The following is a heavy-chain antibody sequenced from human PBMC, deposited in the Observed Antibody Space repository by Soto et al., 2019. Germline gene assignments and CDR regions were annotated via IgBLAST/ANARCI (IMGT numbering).Heavy chain of an antibody. CDR2: IYYSGST. CDR1: GGSISSGGYY. J-gene: IGHJ5*02. CDR3: ARGNYIWGSYRYTGPWFDP. Sequence: SETLSLTCTVSGGSISSGGYYWSWLRQHPGQGLEWIGYIYYSGSTYYNPTLKSRVTISVDTSKNQFSLKLSSVTAADTAVYYCARGNYIWGSYRYTGPWFDPWGQGTLVTVSS. V-gene: IGHV4-31*02. D-gene: IGHD3-16*02.